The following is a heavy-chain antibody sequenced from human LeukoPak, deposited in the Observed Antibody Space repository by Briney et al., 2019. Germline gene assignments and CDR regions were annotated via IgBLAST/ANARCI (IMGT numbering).Heavy chain of an antibody. CDR2: ISGSGGST. D-gene: IGHD2-21*01. CDR1: GFTFSSYA. V-gene: IGHV3-23*01. Sequence: GGSLRLSCSASGFTFSSYAMHWVRQAPGEGLEWVSAISGSGGSTYYADSVKGRFSISRDNSKNTLYLQMDSLRGEDAAVYYCAKDFRIGYSAHFDYWGQGALVTISS. CDR3: AKDFRIGYSAHFDY. J-gene: IGHJ4*02.